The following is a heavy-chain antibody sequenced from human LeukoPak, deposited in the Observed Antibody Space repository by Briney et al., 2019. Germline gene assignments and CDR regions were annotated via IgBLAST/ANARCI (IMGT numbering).Heavy chain of an antibody. J-gene: IGHJ4*02. D-gene: IGHD5-24*01. Sequence: ETLSLTCAVSGGSISSSNWWSWVRPAPGKGLEWVANIKPDGGEQYYVDSVKGRFTISRDNAENSLYLQLSSLRAEDTAVYYCAREQRTFDYWGQGILVTVSS. CDR2: IKPDGGEQ. CDR1: GGSISSSNW. CDR3: AREQRTFDY. V-gene: IGHV3-7*03.